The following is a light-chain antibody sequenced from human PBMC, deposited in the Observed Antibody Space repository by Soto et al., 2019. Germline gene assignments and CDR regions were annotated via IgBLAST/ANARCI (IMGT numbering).Light chain of an antibody. Sequence: QSVLTQPPSASGSPGQSVTISCIGTSSDVGGYNYVSWYQQHPGKAPKLMIYEVSKRPSGVPDRFSGSKSGNTASLTVSGLQAEDEADYYCSSSAGSNNLVFGGGTKLTVL. J-gene: IGLJ2*01. CDR1: SSDVGGYNY. CDR3: SSSAGSNNLV. V-gene: IGLV2-8*01. CDR2: EVS.